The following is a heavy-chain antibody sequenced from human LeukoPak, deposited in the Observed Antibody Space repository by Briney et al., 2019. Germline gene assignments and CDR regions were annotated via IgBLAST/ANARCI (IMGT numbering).Heavy chain of an antibody. J-gene: IGHJ4*02. CDR1: GFTFSSYG. Sequence: GSLILSCAASGFTFSSYGMHWVRQAPGKGLEWVAVISYDGSNKYYADSVKGRFTISRDNSKNTLYLQMNSLRAEDTAVYYCAKDFGYYDSSGYYDYWGQGTLVTVSS. V-gene: IGHV3-30*18. CDR3: AKDFGYYDSSGYYDY. CDR2: ISYDGSNK. D-gene: IGHD3-22*01.